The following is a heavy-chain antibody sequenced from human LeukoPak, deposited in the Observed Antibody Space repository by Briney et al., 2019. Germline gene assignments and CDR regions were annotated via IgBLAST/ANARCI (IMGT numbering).Heavy chain of an antibody. CDR2: INPNSGGT. V-gene: IGHV1-2*06. CDR1: GGTFSSYA. J-gene: IGHJ4*02. Sequence: ASVKVSCKASGGTFSSYAISWVRQAPGQGLEWMGRINPNSGGTNYAQKFQGRVTMTRDTSISTAYMELSRLRSDDTAVYYCARGITMVRGVPYWGQGTLVTVSS. D-gene: IGHD3-10*01. CDR3: ARGITMVRGVPY.